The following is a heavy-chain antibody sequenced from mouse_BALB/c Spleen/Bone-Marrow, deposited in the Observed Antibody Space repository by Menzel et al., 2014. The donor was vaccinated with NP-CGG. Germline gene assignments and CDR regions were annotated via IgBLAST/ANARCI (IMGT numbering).Heavy chain of an antibody. J-gene: IGHJ2*01. CDR3: AGINGYDY. V-gene: IGHV1S81*02. D-gene: IGHD2-2*01. Sequence: VKLMESGAELVNPGASVKLSCKASGYTFTSYWMHWVKQRPGQGLEWIGEIDTSTGRTDYNKKFKSQATLTVDKSASTAYMHLNSLTSEDTAVYYCAGINGYDYWGHGTTLTIST. CDR2: IDTSTGRT. CDR1: GYTFTSYW.